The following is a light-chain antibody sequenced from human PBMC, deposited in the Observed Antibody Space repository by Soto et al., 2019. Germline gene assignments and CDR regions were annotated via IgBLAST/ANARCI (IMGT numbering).Light chain of an antibody. CDR2: DTS. Sequence: EIVLTQPPATLSSSPGERATLSCRASQTVSSKLAWYQHKPGQAPRLLIYDTSNRATGIPARFSGSGSGTDFTPTISSLEPEDFLVYYFHPSKSWPRTLAHGPNVDLK. CDR3: HPSKSWPRT. V-gene: IGKV3-11*01. J-gene: IGKJ1*01. CDR1: QTVSSK.